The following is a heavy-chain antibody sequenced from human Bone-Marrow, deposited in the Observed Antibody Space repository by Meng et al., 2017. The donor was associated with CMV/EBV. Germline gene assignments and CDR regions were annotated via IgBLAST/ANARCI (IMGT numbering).Heavy chain of an antibody. D-gene: IGHD6-13*01. CDR3: ARAYSSSWYGYYYYGMDV. V-gene: IGHV1-8*03. Sequence: ASVKVSCKASGYTFTSYDINWVRQATGQGLEWMGWMNPNSGNTGYAQKFQGRVTITRNTSISTAYTELSSLRSEDTAVYYCARAYSSSWYGYYYYGMDVWGQGTTVTVSS. CDR1: GYTFTSYD. CDR2: MNPNSGNT. J-gene: IGHJ6*02.